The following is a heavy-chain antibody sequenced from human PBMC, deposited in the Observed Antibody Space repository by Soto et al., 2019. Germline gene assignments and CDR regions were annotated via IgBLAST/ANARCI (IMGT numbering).Heavy chain of an antibody. CDR3: ARDRAGAARLYYYYGMDV. CDR1: GGSISSYY. CDR2: IYYSGST. D-gene: IGHD6-6*01. V-gene: IGHV4-59*01. J-gene: IGHJ6*02. Sequence: PSETLSLTCTVSGGSISSYYWSWILQPPGKGLEWIGYIYYSGSTNYNPSLKSRVTISVDTSKNQFSLKLSSVTAADTAVYYCARDRAGAARLYYYYGMDVWGQGTTVTVSS.